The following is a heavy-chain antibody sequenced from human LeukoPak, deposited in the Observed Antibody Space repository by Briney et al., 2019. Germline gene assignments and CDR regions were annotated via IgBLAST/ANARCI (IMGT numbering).Heavy chain of an antibody. D-gene: IGHD4-17*01. Sequence: GGSLRLSCAASGFTFSSYSMNWVRQAPGKGLEWVSSISSSSSYIYYADSVKGRFTISRDNAKNSLYLQMNSLRAEDTAVYYYARVDGDYVSVDYWGQGTLVTVSS. V-gene: IGHV3-21*01. CDR1: GFTFSSYS. J-gene: IGHJ4*02. CDR2: ISSSSSYI. CDR3: ARVDGDYVSVDY.